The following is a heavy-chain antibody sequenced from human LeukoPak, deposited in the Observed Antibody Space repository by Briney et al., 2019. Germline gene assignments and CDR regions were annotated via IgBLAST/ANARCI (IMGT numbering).Heavy chain of an antibody. Sequence: SVKVSCKASGGTFSSYAISWVRQAPGQGLEWMGRIIPILGIANYAQKFQGRVTITADKSTSTAYMELSSLRSEDTAAYYCAANSIAARPYYYYGMDVWGQGTTVTVSS. CDR1: GGTFSSYA. D-gene: IGHD6-6*01. CDR2: IIPILGIA. V-gene: IGHV1-69*04. J-gene: IGHJ6*02. CDR3: AANSIAARPYYYYGMDV.